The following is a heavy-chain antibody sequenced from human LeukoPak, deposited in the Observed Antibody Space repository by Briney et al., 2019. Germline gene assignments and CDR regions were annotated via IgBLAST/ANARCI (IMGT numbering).Heavy chain of an antibody. D-gene: IGHD6-6*01. J-gene: IGHJ4*02. Sequence: GGSLRLSCAASGFTFSSYWMSWVRQAPGKGLEWVSAISGSGGSTYYADSVKGRFTISRDNSKNTLYLQMNSLRAEDTAVYYCAKDGRGSSSNYWGQGTLVTVSS. CDR2: ISGSGGST. CDR3: AKDGRGSSSNY. V-gene: IGHV3-23*01. CDR1: GFTFSSYW.